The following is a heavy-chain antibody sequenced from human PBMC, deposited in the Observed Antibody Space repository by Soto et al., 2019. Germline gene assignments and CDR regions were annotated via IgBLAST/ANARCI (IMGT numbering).Heavy chain of an antibody. V-gene: IGHV1-69*13. CDR2: IIPIFGTA. J-gene: IGHJ6*02. D-gene: IGHD2-15*01. Sequence: GASVKVSCKASGGTFSSYAINWVRQAPGQGLEWMGGIIPIFGTANYAQKFQGRVTITADESTSTAYMELSSLRSEDTAVYYCARGSGGSSYYYSTMDVWGQGTTVTVSS. CDR3: ARGSGGSSYYYSTMDV. CDR1: GGTFSSYA.